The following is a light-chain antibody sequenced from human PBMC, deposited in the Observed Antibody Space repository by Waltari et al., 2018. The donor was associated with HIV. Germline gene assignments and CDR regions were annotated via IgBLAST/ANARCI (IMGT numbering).Light chain of an antibody. Sequence: QPVLTQPPSASGTPGQRVTISSSGSSSNIGINSVYWYQQVPGRTPKLLIYRNNQRPSGVPDRFSGSKSGTSASLAISGLQSEDEADYYCAAWDDTFRWVFGGGTKLTVL. J-gene: IGLJ3*02. V-gene: IGLV1-44*01. CDR1: SSNIGINS. CDR3: AAWDDTFRWV. CDR2: RNN.